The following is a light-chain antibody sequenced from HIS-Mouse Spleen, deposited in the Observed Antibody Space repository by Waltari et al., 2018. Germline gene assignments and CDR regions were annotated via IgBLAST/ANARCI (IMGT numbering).Light chain of an antibody. CDR2: EGS. V-gene: IGLV2-23*01. CDR1: SSDVGSYNL. Sequence: TQSPLSLPVTLGQPASISCTGTSSDVGSYNLVSWYQQHPGKAPKLMIYEGSKRPSGVSNRFSGSKSGNTASLTISGLQAEDEADYYCCSYAGSSTVVLGGGTKLTVL. J-gene: IGLJ2*01. CDR3: CSYAGSSTVV.